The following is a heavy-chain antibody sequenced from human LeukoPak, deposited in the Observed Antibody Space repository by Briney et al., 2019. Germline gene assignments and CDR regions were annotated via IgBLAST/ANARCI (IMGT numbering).Heavy chain of an antibody. CDR2: IDGSGGRP. Sequence: GSLRLSCAASGFTLSKYAMNWVRQAPGKGLEWVSGIDGSGGRPPSAGSVKGRFTISRDISKNTLYLQMDSLRAEDTAAYYCARGKDHDFWNPFDHWGQGTLVTVSS. CDR1: GFTLSKYA. D-gene: IGHD3-3*01. V-gene: IGHV3-23*01. J-gene: IGHJ4*02. CDR3: ARGKDHDFWNPFDH.